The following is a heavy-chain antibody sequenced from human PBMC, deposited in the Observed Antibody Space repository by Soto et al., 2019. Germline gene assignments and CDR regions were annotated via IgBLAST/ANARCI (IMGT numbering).Heavy chain of an antibody. Sequence: PWWSLRLSCSASGFSCRDYDMHWFRQRKGKGLEWVSALGAARDPYYVGSVKGRFSVSRDNAQNSLFLQMNNLRVDDTAVYFCARAYLGRLPRRADYYYAMDVWGRGTTVTVSS. CDR2: LGAARDP. J-gene: IGHJ6*02. CDR3: ARAYLGRLPRRADYYYAMDV. CDR1: GFSCRDYD. D-gene: IGHD1-26*01. V-gene: IGHV3-13*05.